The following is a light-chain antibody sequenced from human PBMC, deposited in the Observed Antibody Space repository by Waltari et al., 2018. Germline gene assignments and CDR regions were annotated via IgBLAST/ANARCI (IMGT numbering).Light chain of an antibody. J-gene: IGLJ2*01. Sequence: QSALTQPASVSGSPGQSITLSCTGTSSDLGSSILVSWYQQHPGKAHRLMIYDVNRRPSGVSDRFSGSKSGNTASLTISGLQAEDEADYYCSSYAASTTFFGGGTKVTVL. CDR3: SSYAASTTF. CDR2: DVN. CDR1: SSDLGSSIL. V-gene: IGLV2-23*02.